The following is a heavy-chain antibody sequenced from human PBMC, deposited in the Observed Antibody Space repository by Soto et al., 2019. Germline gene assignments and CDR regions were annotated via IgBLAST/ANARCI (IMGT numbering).Heavy chain of an antibody. J-gene: IGHJ6*02. CDR1: GFTFSSYS. D-gene: IGHD5-12*01. V-gene: IGHV3-21*01. CDR2: ISSNSSYI. Sequence: GGSLRLSCAASGFTFSSYSMNWVRQAPGKGLEWVSAISSNSSYIYYADSVKGRFTISRDNSKNSLYLQMNSLRAEESAVYYCARSGYGFYYYYGMDVWGQGTMVTVSS. CDR3: ARSGYGFYYYYGMDV.